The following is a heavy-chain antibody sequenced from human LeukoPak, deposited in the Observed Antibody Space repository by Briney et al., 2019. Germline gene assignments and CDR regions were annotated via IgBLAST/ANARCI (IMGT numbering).Heavy chain of an antibody. D-gene: IGHD2-2*01. CDR1: GYTFTGYY. J-gene: IGHJ4*02. CDR3: ARYCSSTICSKGFDY. Sequence: ASVTVSCKASGYTFTGYYMHWVRQAPGQGLEWMGWINPNSGGTNYAQNFQGRVTMTRDTSISTAYMELSRLRSDDTAVYYCARYCSSTICSKGFDYWGQGTLVTVSS. V-gene: IGHV1-2*02. CDR2: INPNSGGT.